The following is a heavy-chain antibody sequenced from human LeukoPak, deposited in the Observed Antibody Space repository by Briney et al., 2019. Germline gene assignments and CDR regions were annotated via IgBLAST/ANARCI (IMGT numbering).Heavy chain of an antibody. CDR3: ARPPGYSYGDYFDY. V-gene: IGHV3-21*01. D-gene: IGHD5-18*01. CDR2: ISSSSSYI. CDR1: GFTFSSYS. Sequence: GGSLRLSRAASGFTFSSYSMNWVRQAPGKGLEWVSSISSSSSYIYYADSVKGRFTISRDNAKNSLYLQMNSLRAEDTAVYYCARPPGYSYGDYFDYWGQGTLVTVSS. J-gene: IGHJ4*02.